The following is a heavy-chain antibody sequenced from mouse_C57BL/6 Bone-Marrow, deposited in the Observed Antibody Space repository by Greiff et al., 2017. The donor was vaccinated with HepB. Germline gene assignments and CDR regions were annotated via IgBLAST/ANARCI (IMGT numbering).Heavy chain of an antibody. J-gene: IGHJ2*01. V-gene: IGHV1-22*01. D-gene: IGHD1-1*01. CDR1: GYTFTDYN. CDR3: ARRDYYGSSPDY. Sequence: VQLQQSGPELVKPGASVKMSCKASGYTFTDYNMHWVKQSHGKSLEWIGYINPNNGGTSYNQKFKGKATLTVNKSSSSAYMELRSLTSEDSAVYYCARRDYYGSSPDYWGQGTTLTVSS. CDR2: INPNNGGT.